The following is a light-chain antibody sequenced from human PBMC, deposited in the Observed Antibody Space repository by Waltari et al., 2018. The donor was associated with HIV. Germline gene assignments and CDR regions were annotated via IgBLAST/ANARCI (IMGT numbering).Light chain of an antibody. CDR2: WAY. CDR1: QSLLYISNNQNY. J-gene: IGKJ2*01. Sequence: VVTQSPASLAVSLGERATLHCKSNQSLLYISNNQNYLAWYQQKAGQRPKLLIYWAYIRESGVPDRFSGSGSETDFTLTISSLQAEDVAVYYCQQYSDVPYTFGQGTKLEIK. V-gene: IGKV4-1*01. CDR3: QQYSDVPYT.